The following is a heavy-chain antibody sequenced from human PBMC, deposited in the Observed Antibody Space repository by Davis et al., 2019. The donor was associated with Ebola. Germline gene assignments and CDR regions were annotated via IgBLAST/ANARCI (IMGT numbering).Heavy chain of an antibody. CDR3: AREGGLGGGTVDY. J-gene: IGHJ4*02. CDR2: ISGGGDNT. V-gene: IGHV3-23*01. CDR1: GFTFSSYA. Sequence: GESLKISCAASGFTFSSYAMTWVRQAPGKGLEWVSTISGGGDNTHYADSVKGRFTISRDSSKNTVYLQMDSLTAEDTAVYYCAREGGLGGGTVDYWGQGTLVTVSS. D-gene: IGHD1/OR15-1a*01.